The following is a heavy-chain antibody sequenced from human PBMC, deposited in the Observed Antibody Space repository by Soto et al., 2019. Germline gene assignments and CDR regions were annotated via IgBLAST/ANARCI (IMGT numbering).Heavy chain of an antibody. CDR1: GFTFSSYE. D-gene: IGHD3-22*01. CDR2: ISSSGSTI. J-gene: IGHJ4*02. Sequence: SGGSLRLSCAASGFTFSSYEMNWVRQAPGKGLEWVSYISSSGSTIYYADSVEGRFTISRDNAENSLYLQMNSLRAEDTAVYYCARDRDYYDSSGYCDYWGQGTLVTVSS. V-gene: IGHV3-48*03. CDR3: ARDRDYYDSSGYCDY.